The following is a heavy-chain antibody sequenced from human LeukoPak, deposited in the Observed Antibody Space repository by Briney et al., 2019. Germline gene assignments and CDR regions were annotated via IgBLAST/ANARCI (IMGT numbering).Heavy chain of an antibody. CDR1: GYTFTGYY. D-gene: IGHD3-22*01. CDR2: IIPIFGTA. V-gene: IGHV1-69*13. J-gene: IGHJ5*02. CDR3: ARGYYDSSGYSSLNWFDP. Sequence: VASVKVSCKASGYTFTGYYMHWVRQAPGQGLEWMGGIIPIFGTANYAQKFQGRVTITADESTSTAYMELSSLRSEDTAVYYCARGYYDSSGYSSLNWFDPWGQGTLVTVSS.